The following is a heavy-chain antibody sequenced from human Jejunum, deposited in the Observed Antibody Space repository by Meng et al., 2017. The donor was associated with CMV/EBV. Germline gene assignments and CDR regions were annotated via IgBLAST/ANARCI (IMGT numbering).Heavy chain of an antibody. CDR3: ARLSVGQFDY. CDR2: SYHSGIT. CDR1: GYSISSGYY. Sequence: CRVSGYSISSGYYWGWIRQPPGKGLEWIGSSYHSGITNYNPSLKSRVTISVDTSKNQFSLKLSSVTAADTAVYYCARLSVGQFDYWGQGSLGTVSS. V-gene: IGHV4-38-2*01. J-gene: IGHJ4*02. D-gene: IGHD5/OR15-5a*01.